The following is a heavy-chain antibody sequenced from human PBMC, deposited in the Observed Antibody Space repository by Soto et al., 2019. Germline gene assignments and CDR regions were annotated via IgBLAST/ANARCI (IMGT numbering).Heavy chain of an antibody. D-gene: IGHD2-15*01. CDR2: SSTSSSTI. J-gene: IGHJ5*02. CDR1: GFSFSDYY. Sequence: QEQLVESGGGLVKPGGSLRLSCEASGFSFSDYYMSWIRQAPGKGLEWVSYSSTSSSTIEYADSVKGRFTISRHNAKSSLHLQQNSLTAEDTAVYYCARDLTGSTLFDPWGQGTRVTVSS. CDR3: ARDLTGSTLFDP. V-gene: IGHV3-11*01.